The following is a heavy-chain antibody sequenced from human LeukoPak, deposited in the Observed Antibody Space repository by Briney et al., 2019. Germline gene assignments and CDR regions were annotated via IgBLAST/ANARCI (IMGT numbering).Heavy chain of an antibody. D-gene: IGHD4-17*01. CDR2: ISGSGGST. V-gene: IGHV3-23*01. CDR3: ARADYGDYGLRYYYYMDV. Sequence: PGGFLRLSCAASGFTFSSYAMSWVRQAPGKGLEWVSAISGSGGSTYYADSVKGRFTISRDNAKNSLYLQMNSLRAEDTAVYFCARADYGDYGLRYYYYMDVWGKGTTVTVSS. CDR1: GFTFSSYA. J-gene: IGHJ6*03.